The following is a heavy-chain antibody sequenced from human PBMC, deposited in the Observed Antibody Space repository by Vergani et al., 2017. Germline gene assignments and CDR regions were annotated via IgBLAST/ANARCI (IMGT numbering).Heavy chain of an antibody. J-gene: IGHJ6*03. V-gene: IGHV1-46*01. CDR2: INPSGGST. Sequence: QVQLVQSGAEVKKPGASVKVSCKASGYTFTSYYMHWVRQAPGQGLEWMGIINPSGGSTSYAQKFQGRVTMTRDTSTSTVYMELSSLRSEDTAVYYCARARLPLNSYYYYYYYMDVWGKGTTVTVSS. CDR3: ARARLPLNSYYYYYYYMDV. CDR1: GYTFTSYY. D-gene: IGHD4-11*01.